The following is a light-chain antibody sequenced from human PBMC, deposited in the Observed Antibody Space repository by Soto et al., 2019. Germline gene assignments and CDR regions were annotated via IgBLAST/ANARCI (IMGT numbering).Light chain of an antibody. V-gene: IGKV1-5*01. CDR3: QQYNSYSLNT. Sequence: DIQMTQSPSTLSASVGDRVTITCRASQSISSWFAWYQQKPGKAPKLLIYDASSLESGVPSRFSGSGSGTEFTLTLSSLQPDDFATYYCQQYNSYSLNTFGQGTKLEIK. CDR2: DAS. CDR1: QSISSW. J-gene: IGKJ2*01.